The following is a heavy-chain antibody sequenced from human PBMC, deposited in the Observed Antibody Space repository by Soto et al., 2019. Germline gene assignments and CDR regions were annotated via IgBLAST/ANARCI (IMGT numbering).Heavy chain of an antibody. J-gene: IGHJ4*02. D-gene: IGHD3-22*01. CDR2: ISYSGST. V-gene: IGHV4-59*12. CDR3: ARVGDSGYYWYFDY. CDR1: SDSISSYY. Sequence: SETLSLTCTVSSDSISSYYWSWIRQPPGKRLEWIGYISYSGSTDYNPSLKSRVTISGDTSKNQLSLKLTSVTAADTAVYYCARVGDSGYYWYFDYWGQGALVTVSS.